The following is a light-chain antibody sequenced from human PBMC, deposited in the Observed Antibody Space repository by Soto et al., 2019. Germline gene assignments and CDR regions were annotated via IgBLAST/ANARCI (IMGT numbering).Light chain of an antibody. V-gene: IGLV1-44*01. J-gene: IGLJ7*01. CDR1: TSNIAGNT. Sequence: QSALTQPPSLSGTPGQRVTISCSGSTSNIAGNTVHWYQPLPETAPKLLLYIDDQRPSRVPARFSGSKSGTSASLAISRLQSEDEADYYCATWDDSLNASVFGGGTQLTVL. CDR2: IDD. CDR3: ATWDDSLNASV.